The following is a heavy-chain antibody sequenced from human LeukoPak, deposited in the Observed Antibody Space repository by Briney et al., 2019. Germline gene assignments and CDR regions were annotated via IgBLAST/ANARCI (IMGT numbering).Heavy chain of an antibody. V-gene: IGHV3-30*02. J-gene: IGHJ4*02. CDR1: GFTFSIHG. CDR2: IRYDVSNK. D-gene: IGHD5-24*01. CDR3: ARGRGYNYGGPYDY. Sequence: GGSLRLSCAASGFTFSIHGMHWVRQAPGEGLEWVAFIRYDVSNKYYADSVKGRFTISRDNSKNTLYLQMNSLRADDTAVYYCARGRGYNYGGPYDYWGQGTLVTVSS.